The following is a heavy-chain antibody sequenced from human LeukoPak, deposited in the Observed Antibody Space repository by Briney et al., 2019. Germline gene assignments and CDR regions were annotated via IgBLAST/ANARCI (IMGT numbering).Heavy chain of an antibody. J-gene: IGHJ3*02. D-gene: IGHD2-2*01. V-gene: IGHV4-38-2*02. CDR1: GYSISSGYY. CDR2: TYHSGST. CDR3: ARVGIFDIVVVPAANPSDAFDI. Sequence: PSETLSLTCTVSGYSISSGYYWGWIRQPPGKGLEWIGSTYHSGSTYYNSSLKSRVTISVDTSKNQFSLKLSSVTAAGTAVYYCARVGIFDIVVVPAANPSDAFDIWGQGTMVTVSS.